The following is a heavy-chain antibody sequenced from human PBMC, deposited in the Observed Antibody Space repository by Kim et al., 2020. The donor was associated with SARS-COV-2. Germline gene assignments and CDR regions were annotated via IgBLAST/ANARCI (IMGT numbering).Heavy chain of an antibody. CDR1: GGTFSSYA. J-gene: IGHJ6*02. V-gene: IGHV1-69*13. CDR2: IIPIFGTA. Sequence: SVKVSCKASGGTFSSYAISWVRQAPGQGLEWMGWIIPIFGTANYAQKFQGRVTITADESTSTAYMELSSLRSEDTAVYYCARGGGELSIFQLLSYGMDVWGQGTTGTVSS. D-gene: IGHD1-7*01. CDR3: ARGGGELSIFQLLSYGMDV.